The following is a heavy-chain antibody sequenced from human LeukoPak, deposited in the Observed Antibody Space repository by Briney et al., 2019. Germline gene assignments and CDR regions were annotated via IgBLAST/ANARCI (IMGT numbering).Heavy chain of an antibody. J-gene: IGHJ6*03. V-gene: IGHV3-21*01. CDR1: GFTFSTYN. Sequence: GGSLRLSCAASGFTFSTYNMNWVRQAPGKGLEWVSSITSSSSYIYYADSVKGRFTISRDNAKNSLYLQMDSLRAEDTAVYYCARDPYSGGYGDYYYYYMDLWGQGTTVTISS. CDR3: ARDPYSGGYGDYYYYYMDL. D-gene: IGHD1-26*01. CDR2: ITSSSSYI.